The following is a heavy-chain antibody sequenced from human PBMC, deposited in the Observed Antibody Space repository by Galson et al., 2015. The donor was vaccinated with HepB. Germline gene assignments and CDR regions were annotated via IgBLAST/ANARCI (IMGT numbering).Heavy chain of an antibody. Sequence: SLRLSCAASGFTFSNAGMSWVRQAPGKGLVWVSRINSDGSSTSYADSVKGRFTFSRDNAKNTLYLQMNSLRAEDTAVYYCARDQRSTTYYYYGMDVWGQGTTVTVSS. CDR3: ARDQRSTTYYYYGMDV. CDR1: GFTFSNAG. CDR2: INSDGSST. V-gene: IGHV3-74*01. D-gene: IGHD1-14*01. J-gene: IGHJ6*02.